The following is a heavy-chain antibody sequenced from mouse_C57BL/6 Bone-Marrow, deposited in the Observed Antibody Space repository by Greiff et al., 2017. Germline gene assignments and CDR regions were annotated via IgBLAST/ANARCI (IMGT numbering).Heavy chain of an antibody. Sequence: EVHLVESGGGLVQPGGSLKLSCAASGFTFSDYGMAWVRQAPRKGPEWVAFISNLAYSIYYADTVTGRFTISRENAKNTLYLEMSSLRSEDTAMYYCARPHYYGSSSLAYWGQGTLVTVSA. V-gene: IGHV5-15*01. CDR3: ARPHYYGSSSLAY. J-gene: IGHJ3*01. CDR1: GFTFSDYG. D-gene: IGHD1-1*01. CDR2: ISNLAYSI.